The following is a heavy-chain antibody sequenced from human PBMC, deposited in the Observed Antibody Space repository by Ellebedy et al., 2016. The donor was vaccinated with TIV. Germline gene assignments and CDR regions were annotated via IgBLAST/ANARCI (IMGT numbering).Heavy chain of an antibody. D-gene: IGHD4-17*01. CDR2: IKQDGSEK. CDR3: ARSLIQDYADDAFDI. V-gene: IGHV3-7*03. J-gene: IGHJ3*02. CDR1: GFTFSSYW. Sequence: GESLKISXAASGFTFSSYWMSWVRQAPGKGLEWVANIKQDGSEKYYVDSVKGRFTISRDNAKNSLYLQMNSLETEDTAVYYCARSLIQDYADDAFDIWGQGTMVTVSS.